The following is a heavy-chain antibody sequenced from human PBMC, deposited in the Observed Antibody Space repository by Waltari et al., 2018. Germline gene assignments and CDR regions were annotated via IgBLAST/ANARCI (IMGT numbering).Heavy chain of an antibody. CDR1: GGSFSGYY. V-gene: IGHV4-34*01. CDR3: AWSGEVVPAATSTPNYYYMDV. Sequence: QVQLQQWGAGLLKPSETLSLTCAVYGGSFSGYYWSWIRQPPGKGLEWIGEINHSGSTNYNPSLKRRVTISVDTSKNQFSLKLSSVTAADTAVYYCAWSGEVVPAATSTPNYYYMDVWGKGTTVTVSS. D-gene: IGHD2-2*01. J-gene: IGHJ6*03. CDR2: INHSGST.